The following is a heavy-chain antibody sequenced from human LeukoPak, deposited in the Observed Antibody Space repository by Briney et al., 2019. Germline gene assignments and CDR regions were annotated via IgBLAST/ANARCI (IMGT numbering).Heavy chain of an antibody. J-gene: IGHJ4*02. V-gene: IGHV1-2*02. CDR2: INPNSGGT. Sequence: ASVKVSCKASGYTFTGYYMHWVRQAPGQGLEWMGWINPNSGGTNYAQKFQGRVTMTRDTSISTAYMELSRLRSDDTAVYYCARAYYDSSGGDSFDYGGQGTLVTVSS. CDR3: ARAYYDSSGGDSFDY. CDR1: GYTFTGYY. D-gene: IGHD3-22*01.